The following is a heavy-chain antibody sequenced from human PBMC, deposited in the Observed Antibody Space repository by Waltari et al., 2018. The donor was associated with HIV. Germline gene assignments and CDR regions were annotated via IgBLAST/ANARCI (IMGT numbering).Heavy chain of an antibody. V-gene: IGHV4-4*07. CDR2: IYTSGRP. Sequence: QVQLQESGPGLVKPSETLSLTCTVSGGSISSYYWSWIRQPAGKGLEWIGRIYTSGRPTSTPPLKIRVTMSVDTSKNQFSLKLSSVTASDTAVYYCARDLYYYGSASRSASAFDICGQGTMVTVSS. J-gene: IGHJ3*02. D-gene: IGHD3-10*01. CDR1: GGSISSYY. CDR3: ARDLYYYGSASRSASAFDI.